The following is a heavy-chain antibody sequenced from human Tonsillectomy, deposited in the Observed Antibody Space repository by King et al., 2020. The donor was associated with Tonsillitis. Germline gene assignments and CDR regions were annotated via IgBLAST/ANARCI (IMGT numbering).Heavy chain of an antibody. J-gene: IGHJ4*02. V-gene: IGHV4-59*01. CDR3: ARDNYDYYFDS. CDR2: VYYSGSA. CDR1: GGSISNYY. Sequence: VQLVESGPGLVKPSETLSLTCTVSGGSISNYYWSWIRQPPGKGLEWIGHVYYSGSANYNPSLKSRVTISVDSSKNQISLRLSSVTAADTAVYYCARDNYDYYFDSWGQGTLVTVSS. D-gene: IGHD5-12*01.